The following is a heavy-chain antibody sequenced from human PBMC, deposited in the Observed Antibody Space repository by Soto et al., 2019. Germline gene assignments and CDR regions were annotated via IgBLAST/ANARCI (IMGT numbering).Heavy chain of an antibody. CDR3: ATVFDL. J-gene: IGHJ5*02. CDR1: GFTLRSHR. V-gene: IGHV3-74*01. Sequence: EVQLVESGGGLVQPGGSLRVSCAASGFTLRSHRIHWVRQVPGKGLEWVSRVDTYGGGTSYADSVKGRFTISTDNAKNTVYLQMNGLRAEDTAVYYCATVFDLWGQGTLVTVSS. CDR2: VDTYGGGT.